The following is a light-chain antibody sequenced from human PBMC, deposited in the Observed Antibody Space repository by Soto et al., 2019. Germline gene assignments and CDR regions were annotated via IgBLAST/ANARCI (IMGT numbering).Light chain of an antibody. Sequence: DIQMTQSPSTLSASVGDRVTITCRASQSISSWLAWYQQKPGKAPKLLIYKASSLESGVPSRFSGSGSGKEFTLTITSLQPDDFATYYCQQYNNYWTFGQGTKV. CDR3: QQYNNYWT. CDR1: QSISSW. J-gene: IGKJ1*01. V-gene: IGKV1-5*03. CDR2: KAS.